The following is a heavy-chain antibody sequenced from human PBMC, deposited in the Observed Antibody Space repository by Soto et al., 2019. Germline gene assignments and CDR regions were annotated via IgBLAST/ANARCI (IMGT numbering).Heavy chain of an antibody. J-gene: IGHJ4*02. V-gene: IGHV4-61*01. CDR3: ARTTAVPNTLRSRYFFDY. D-gene: IGHD4-17*01. Sequence: TSETLSLTCTVSGGSISNPSYYWSWIRQPPGKRLEWIGYVYYSGTTNYNPSLKSRVTISVDLSKNQFSLRLSSVTTADTALYYCARTTAVPNTLRSRYFFDYWGQGTLVTVSS. CDR1: GGSISNPSYY. CDR2: VYYSGTT.